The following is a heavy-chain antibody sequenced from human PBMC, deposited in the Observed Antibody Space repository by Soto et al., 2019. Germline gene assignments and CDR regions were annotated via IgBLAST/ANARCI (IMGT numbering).Heavy chain of an antibody. CDR1: GGTFSSYA. Sequence: SVEVSCKASGGTFSSYAISWVRQAPGQGLEWMGGIIPIFGTANYAQKFQGRVTITADESTSTAYMELSSLRSEDTAVYYCARVGEQNWNDVDWYDPWSQGTLVTVSS. V-gene: IGHV1-69*13. J-gene: IGHJ5*02. D-gene: IGHD1-1*01. CDR2: IIPIFGTA. CDR3: ARVGEQNWNDVDWYDP.